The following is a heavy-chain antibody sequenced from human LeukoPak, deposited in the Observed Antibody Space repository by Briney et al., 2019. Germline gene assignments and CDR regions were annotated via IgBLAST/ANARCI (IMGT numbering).Heavy chain of an antibody. Sequence: GGSLRLSCAASGFTFSNYEMNWVRQAPGQGLAWVSYISSSGYTIRNADSVKGRFTISRDNAKNSLYLQMNSLRAEDTAFYYCVSVTTVVEDYYYMDVWGKGTTVTVSS. CDR1: GFTFSNYE. D-gene: IGHD4-23*01. CDR2: ISSSGYTI. CDR3: VSVTTVVEDYYYMDV. J-gene: IGHJ6*03. V-gene: IGHV3-48*03.